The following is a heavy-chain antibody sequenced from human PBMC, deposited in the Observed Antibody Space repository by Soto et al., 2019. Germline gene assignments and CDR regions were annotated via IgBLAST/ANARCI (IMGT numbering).Heavy chain of an antibody. V-gene: IGHV4-59*01. D-gene: IGHD2-2*01. CDR1: GGSISSYY. CDR3: ARVIPGAEAWFGP. CDR2: IYYSGST. J-gene: IGHJ5*02. Sequence: SETLSLTCTVSGGSISSYYWSWIRQPPGKGLEWIGYIYYSGSTNYNPSLKSRVTMTIDTSTTTAYMDLRSLTSDDTAVYYCARVIPGAEAWFGPWGHGTLVTVSS.